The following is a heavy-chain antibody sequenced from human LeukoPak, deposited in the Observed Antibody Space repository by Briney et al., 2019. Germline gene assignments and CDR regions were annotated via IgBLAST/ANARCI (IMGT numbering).Heavy chain of an antibody. V-gene: IGHV4-34*01. Sequence: SETLSLTCAVYGGSFSGYYWSWIRQPPGKGLEWIGEINHSGSTNYNPSLKSRVTISVDTSKNQFSLKLSSVTAADTAVYYCARGSVWGRWFGSWGQGTLVTVSS. D-gene: IGHD3-16*01. CDR2: INHSGST. J-gene: IGHJ5*01. CDR1: GGSFSGYY. CDR3: ARGSVWGRWFGS.